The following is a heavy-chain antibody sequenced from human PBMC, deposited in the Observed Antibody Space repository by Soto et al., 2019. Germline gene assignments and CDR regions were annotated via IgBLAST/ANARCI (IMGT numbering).Heavy chain of an antibody. V-gene: IGHV3-33*01. Sequence: GGSLRLSCAASGFTFSSYGMHWVRQAPGKGLEWVAVIWYDGSNKYYADSVKGGFTISRDSSKNTLYLQMNSLRAEDTAVYYCARDWEWFGELDAFDIWGQGTMVTVSS. J-gene: IGHJ3*02. CDR3: ARDWEWFGELDAFDI. CDR2: IWYDGSNK. D-gene: IGHD3-10*01. CDR1: GFTFSSYG.